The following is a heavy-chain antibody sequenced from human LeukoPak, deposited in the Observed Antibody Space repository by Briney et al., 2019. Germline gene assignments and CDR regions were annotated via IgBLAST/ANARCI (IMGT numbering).Heavy chain of an antibody. CDR2: IFNSGST. CDR1: GGSISSSSYY. CDR3: ARSGHYYDSSGYSFDY. J-gene: IGHJ4*02. V-gene: IGHV4-39*07. Sequence: SETLSLTCTVSGGSISSSSYYWVWIRQPPGKGLEWIGNIFNSGSTYYNPSLKSRVTISVDTSKNQFSLKLSSVTAADTAVYYCARSGHYYDSSGYSFDYWGQGTLVTVSS. D-gene: IGHD3-22*01.